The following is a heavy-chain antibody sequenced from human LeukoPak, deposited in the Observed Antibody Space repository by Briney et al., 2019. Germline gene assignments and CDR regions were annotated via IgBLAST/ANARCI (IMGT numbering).Heavy chain of an antibody. CDR2: INWNGGIT. V-gene: IGHV3-20*04. J-gene: IGHJ4*02. Sequence: GGSLRLSCAASGFTFSSYEMNWVRQAPGKGVEWVAGINWNGGITGYADSVKGRFIISRDNAKNSLYLQMNSLRVEDTALYYCARKGLGGELGGFDYWGQGTLVTVSS. CDR3: ARKGLGGELGGFDY. CDR1: GFTFSSYE. D-gene: IGHD1-26*01.